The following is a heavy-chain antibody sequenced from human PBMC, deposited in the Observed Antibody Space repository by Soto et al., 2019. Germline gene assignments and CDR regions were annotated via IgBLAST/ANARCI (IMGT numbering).Heavy chain of an antibody. CDR2: IYTSGST. J-gene: IGHJ4*02. V-gene: IGHV4-4*07. CDR3: ARDQIYYYGSGSYGPFDY. D-gene: IGHD3-10*01. CDR1: GGSISSYY. Sequence: KTSETLSLTCTVSGGSISSYYWSWIRQPAGKGLEWIGRIYTSGSTNYNPSLKSRVTMSVDTSKNQFSLKLSSVTAADTAVYYCARDQIYYYGSGSYGPFDYWGQGTLVTVSS.